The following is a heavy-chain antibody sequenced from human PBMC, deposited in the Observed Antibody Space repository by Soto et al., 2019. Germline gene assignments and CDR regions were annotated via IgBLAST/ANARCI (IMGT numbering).Heavy chain of an antibody. D-gene: IGHD1-26*01. V-gene: IGHV3-23*01. CDR2: ISGSGDST. CDR1: RFTFSSYA. Sequence: EVQLLESGGGLVQPGGSLRLSCAASRFTFSSYAMTWVRQAPGKGLEWVSAISGSGDSTYYAGSVKGRFTISRDNSKNTLYRQMNRRGAEDTGVYYCAGGRGRSVYYGIDVWGQGTTVTVSS. J-gene: IGHJ6*02. CDR3: AGGRGRSVYYGIDV.